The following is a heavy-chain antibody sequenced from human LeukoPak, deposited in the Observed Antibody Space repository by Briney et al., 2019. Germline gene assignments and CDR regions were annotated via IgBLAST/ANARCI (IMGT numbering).Heavy chain of an antibody. CDR2: ISSSTI. CDR3: AHGAMYQLDY. Sequence: GGSLRLSCAASGFTFSSYRMNWVRQAPGKGLEWVSYISSSTIYYADSVKGRFTISRDNAKNSLYLQMNSLRAEDTAVYYCAHGAMYQLDYWGQGTLVTVSS. J-gene: IGHJ4*02. V-gene: IGHV3-48*01. CDR1: GFTFSSYR. D-gene: IGHD2-2*01.